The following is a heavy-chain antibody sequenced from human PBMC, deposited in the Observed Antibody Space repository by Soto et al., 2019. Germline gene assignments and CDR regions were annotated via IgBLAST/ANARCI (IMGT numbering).Heavy chain of an antibody. CDR3: ARDGELAAGPYYYYGMDV. J-gene: IGHJ6*02. V-gene: IGHV3-11*01. Sequence: GGSLRLSCAASGFTFSDYYMSWIRQAPGKGLEWVSYISSSGSTIYYADSVKGRFTISRDNAKNSLYLQMNSLRAEDTAVYYCARDGELAAGPYYYYGMDVWGQGTTVTVSS. CDR2: ISSSGSTI. D-gene: IGHD6-13*01. CDR1: GFTFSDYY.